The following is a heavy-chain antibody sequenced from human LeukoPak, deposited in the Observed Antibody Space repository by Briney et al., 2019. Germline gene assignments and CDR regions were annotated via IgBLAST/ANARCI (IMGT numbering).Heavy chain of an antibody. CDR2: IYYSGST. V-gene: IGHV4-39*01. CDR1: GGSISSSSYY. CDR3: ARQGNYYDSPDNWFDP. J-gene: IGHJ5*02. D-gene: IGHD3-22*01. Sequence: PSETLSLTCTVSGGSISSSSYYCGWIRQPPGKGLEWIGSIYYSGSTYYNPSLKSRVTISVDTSKNQFSLKLSSVTAADTAVYYCARQGNYYDSPDNWFDPWGQGTLVTVSS.